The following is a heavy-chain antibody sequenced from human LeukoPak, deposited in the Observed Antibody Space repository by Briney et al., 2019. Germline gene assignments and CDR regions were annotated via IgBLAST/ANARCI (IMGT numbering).Heavy chain of an antibody. CDR1: GGSFSGYY. V-gene: IGHV4-34*01. CDR3: ARGRSNRDY. Sequence: PSETLSLTCAVYGGSFSGYYWTWIRQPPGKGLEWIGEINHGESTSANYNPSLKSRVTISVDASRKQFSLKLSSVTAADTAVYYCARGRSNRDYWGQGTLVSVSS. D-gene: IGHD3-16*01. J-gene: IGHJ4*02. CDR2: INHGESTSA.